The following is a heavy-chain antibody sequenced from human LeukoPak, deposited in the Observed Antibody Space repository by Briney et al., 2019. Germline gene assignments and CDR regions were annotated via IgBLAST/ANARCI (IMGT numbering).Heavy chain of an antibody. V-gene: IGHV3-23*01. J-gene: IGHJ4*02. CDR1: GFTFSSYA. CDR2: ISGSGGST. D-gene: IGHD1-26*01. Sequence: GGSLRLSCAASGFTFSSYAMSWVRQAPGKGLEWVSAISGSGGSTYYADSVKGRFTISRDNSKITLYLQMNSLRAEDTAVYYCANRPEWELPYYFDYWGQGTLVTVSS. CDR3: ANRPEWELPYYFDY.